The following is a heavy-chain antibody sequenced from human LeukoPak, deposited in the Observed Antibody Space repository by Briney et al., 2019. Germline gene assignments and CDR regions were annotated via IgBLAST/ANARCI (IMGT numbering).Heavy chain of an antibody. D-gene: IGHD5-24*01. J-gene: IGHJ3*02. Sequence: GGSLRVSCAASGFSFSSHAMSWVRQAPGKGLEWVSGIRVRGDATFYADSVKGRFTISRDNSKNTLYLQMNSLTAEDTAVYYCAKFQGGYNVGDAFDMWGQGTMVTVSS. CDR1: GFSFSSHA. V-gene: IGHV3-23*01. CDR3: AKFQGGYNVGDAFDM. CDR2: IRVRGDAT.